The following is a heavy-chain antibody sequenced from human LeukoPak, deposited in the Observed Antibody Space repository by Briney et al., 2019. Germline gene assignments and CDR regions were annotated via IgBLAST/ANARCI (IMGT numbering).Heavy chain of an antibody. CDR2: IYYSGGT. CDR3: ARSSRREYYFDY. CDR1: GGSISSYY. J-gene: IGHJ4*02. D-gene: IGHD3-10*01. V-gene: IGHV4-59*01. Sequence: SETLSLTCTVSGGSISSYYWSWIRQPPGKGLEWIGYIYYSGGTNYNPSLKSRVTISVDTSKNQFSLKLSSVTAADTAVYYCARSSRREYYFDYWGQGTLVTVSS.